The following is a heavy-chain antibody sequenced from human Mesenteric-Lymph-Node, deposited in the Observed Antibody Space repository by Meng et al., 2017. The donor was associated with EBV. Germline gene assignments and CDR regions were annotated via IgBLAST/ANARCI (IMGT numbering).Heavy chain of an antibody. CDR3: ARGGYCSSISCYVDY. J-gene: IGHJ4*02. D-gene: IGHD2-2*01. CDR1: GDSISSCDNY. V-gene: IGHV4-30-4*01. CDR2: IYYSGST. Sequence: QVQLQESGPGPVKPSQTLSLPCAVSGDSISSCDNYWGWIRQPPGKGLEWIGYIYYSGSTYYNPSLKSRVSISVDTSKNQFSLKLSSVTAADTAVYYCARGGYCSSISCYVDYWGQGTLVTVSS.